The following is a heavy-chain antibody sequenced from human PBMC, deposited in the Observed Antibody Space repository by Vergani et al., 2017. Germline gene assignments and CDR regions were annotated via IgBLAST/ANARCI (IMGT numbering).Heavy chain of an antibody. CDR1: GFTFSSYA. CDR3: AKDYYDSSGYYSPFDY. Sequence: VQLVESGGGLVQPGGSLRLSCSASGFTFSSYAMHWVRQAPGKGLEWVSGISWNSGSIGYADSVKGRFTISRDNSKNTLYLQMNSLRAEDTAVYYCAKDYYDSSGYYSPFDYWGQGTLVTVSS. CDR2: ISWNSGSI. V-gene: IGHV3-64*04. D-gene: IGHD3-22*01. J-gene: IGHJ4*02.